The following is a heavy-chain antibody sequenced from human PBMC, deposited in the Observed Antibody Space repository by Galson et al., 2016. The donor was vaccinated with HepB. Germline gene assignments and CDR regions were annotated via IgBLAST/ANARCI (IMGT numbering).Heavy chain of an antibody. Sequence: SETLSLTCAVSGGSISSRNWWNWVRQPPGKGLEWIGEIYHSGRTNYSPSLKSRVTMSEDKSKQQFSRLLNSVTAADTAVYYCARVAITKVRGVIIALGPDVWGQGTTVTVSS. CDR2: IYHSGRT. D-gene: IGHD3-10*01. V-gene: IGHV4-4*02. CDR3: ARVAITKVRGVIIALGPDV. J-gene: IGHJ6*02. CDR1: GGSISSRNW.